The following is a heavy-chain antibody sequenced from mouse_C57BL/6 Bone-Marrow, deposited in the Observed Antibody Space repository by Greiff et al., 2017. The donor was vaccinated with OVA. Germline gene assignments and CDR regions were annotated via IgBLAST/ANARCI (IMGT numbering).Heavy chain of an antibody. V-gene: IGHV5-4*01. J-gene: IGHJ3*01. D-gene: IGHD2-1*01. Sequence: EVKLVESGGGLVKPGGSLKLSCAASGFTFSSYAMSWVRQTPEKRLEWVATISDGGSYTYYPDNVKGRFTISRDNAKNNLYMQISHLKSEDTAMYYCAREDGNYFAWFAYWGQGTLVTVSA. CDR2: ISDGGSYT. CDR1: GFTFSSYA. CDR3: AREDGNYFAWFAY.